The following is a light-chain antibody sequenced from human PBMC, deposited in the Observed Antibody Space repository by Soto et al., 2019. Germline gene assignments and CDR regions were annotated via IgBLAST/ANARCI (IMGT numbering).Light chain of an antibody. CDR3: QKYGTSEII. Sequence: EFVLTQSPGTLSLSPGEPATLSCRASQSLTNSFIAWYQQKPGQAHRLLIYDTSIRARGIPDRFSGSGSGTDFTLTISRLEPEDFAVFYCQKYGTSEIIFGEGKRLEI. CDR2: DTS. J-gene: IGKJ5*01. V-gene: IGKV3-20*01. CDR1: QSLTNSF.